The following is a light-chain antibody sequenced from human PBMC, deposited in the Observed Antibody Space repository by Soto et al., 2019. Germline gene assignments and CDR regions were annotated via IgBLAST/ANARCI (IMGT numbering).Light chain of an antibody. CDR1: QSLGTDY. Sequence: DIVLTQSPGTLSLSPGDRATLSCRASQSLGTDYLAWYQQRPGQAPKLLIYAAFTRATGTPDRFSGGGSGTDFTLTISRVEPEDFAVNYCQQYGRTLPWTFGQGTKVEIK. V-gene: IGKV3-20*01. J-gene: IGKJ1*01. CDR3: QQYGRTLPWT. CDR2: AAF.